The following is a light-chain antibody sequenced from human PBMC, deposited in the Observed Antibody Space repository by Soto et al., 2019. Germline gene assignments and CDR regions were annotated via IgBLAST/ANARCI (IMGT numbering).Light chain of an antibody. CDR2: AAS. CDR1: QSISSN. J-gene: IGKJ1*01. Sequence: DIQMTQSPSSLSASVGDRVTITCRASQSISSNLNWYQQKPGKAPKLLIYAASSLQSGVPSRFSGSGSGTDFTLTISSMQPEDFATYYCQQNHSTPWTFGQGTKVEIK. V-gene: IGKV1-39*01. CDR3: QQNHSTPWT.